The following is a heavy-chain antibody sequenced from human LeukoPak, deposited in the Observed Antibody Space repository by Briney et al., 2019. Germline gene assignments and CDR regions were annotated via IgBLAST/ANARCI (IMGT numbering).Heavy chain of an antibody. D-gene: IGHD3-16*01. Sequence: SETLSLTCAVYGGSFSGNYWSWIRQPPGKGLEWIGEIHHSGSTNYNPSLKSRVTISVDTAKNQFSLKVSSVTAADTAVYYCARAARRDYNYWGQGTLVTVSS. J-gene: IGHJ4*02. CDR2: IHHSGST. V-gene: IGHV4-34*01. CDR3: ARAARRDYNY. CDR1: GGSFSGNY.